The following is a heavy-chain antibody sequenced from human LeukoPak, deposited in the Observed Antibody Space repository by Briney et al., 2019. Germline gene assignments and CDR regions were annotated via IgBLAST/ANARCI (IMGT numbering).Heavy chain of an antibody. CDR1: GGSISSSSYY. CDR2: IYYSGST. CDR3: ARDGLWIQNSFDI. Sequence: SETLSLTCTVSGGSISSSSYYWGWIRQPPGKGLEWIGSIYYSGSTYYNPSLKSRVTISVDTSKNQFSLKLSSVTAADTAVYYCARDGLWIQNSFDIWGQGKVVTVSS. D-gene: IGHD5-18*01. J-gene: IGHJ3*02. V-gene: IGHV4-39*07.